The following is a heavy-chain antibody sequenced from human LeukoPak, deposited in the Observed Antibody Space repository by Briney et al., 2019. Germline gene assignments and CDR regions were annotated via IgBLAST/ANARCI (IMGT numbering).Heavy chain of an antibody. J-gene: IGHJ5*02. Sequence: PSETLSLTCTVSGGSISSSYYYWGWIRQPPGKGLEWIGEINHSGSTNYNPSLKSRVTISVDTSKNQFSLKLSSVTAADTAVYYCARTGLRFLEWFRRDNWFDPWGQGTLVTVSS. CDR1: GGSISSSYYY. V-gene: IGHV4-39*07. CDR3: ARTGLRFLEWFRRDNWFDP. D-gene: IGHD3-3*01. CDR2: INHSGST.